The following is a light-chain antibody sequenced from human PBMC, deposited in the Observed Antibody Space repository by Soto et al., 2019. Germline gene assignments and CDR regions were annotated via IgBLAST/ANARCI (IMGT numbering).Light chain of an antibody. CDR3: QKYNDA. CDR1: QGINNY. Sequence: DTQMTQSPSSLSASVGDRVTITYRASQGINNYLAWYQQKPGKAPKVLIYAASTLPSGVPSRFSGSGFGTDFTLTISSLQPADVATYYCQKYNDAFGQGTKVEIK. V-gene: IGKV1-27*01. CDR2: AAS. J-gene: IGKJ1*01.